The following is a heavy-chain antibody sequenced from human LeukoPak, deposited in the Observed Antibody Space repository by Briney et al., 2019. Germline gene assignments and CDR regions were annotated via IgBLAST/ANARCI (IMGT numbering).Heavy chain of an antibody. Sequence: SETLSLTCSVSGGSISNLYPSWIRQPAGKGLEWIGRIYVSGRIDYNPSLRSRVTMSVDTSKNQLSLRVRSVTAADTGVYYCARDSGTTGEVKFDPWGQGTLVTVSS. CDR1: GGSISNLY. CDR3: ARDSGTTGEVKFDP. J-gene: IGHJ5*02. V-gene: IGHV4-4*07. CDR2: IYVSGRI. D-gene: IGHD3-10*01.